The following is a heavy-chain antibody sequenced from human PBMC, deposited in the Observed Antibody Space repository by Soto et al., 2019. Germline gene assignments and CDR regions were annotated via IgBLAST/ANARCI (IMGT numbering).Heavy chain of an antibody. CDR3: ARSPTLQLVHTAYFDY. D-gene: IGHD1-1*01. CDR2: IYPGDSDT. J-gene: IGHJ4*02. V-gene: IGHV5-51*01. Sequence: PVESLTISCKVSGDSSTWHGIGWVRQMPGKGLEWMGIIYPGDSDTRYSPSFQGQVTISADKSINTAYLQWSRLKASDTAMYYCARSPTLQLVHTAYFDYWGQGTLVTVSS. CDR1: GDSSTWHG.